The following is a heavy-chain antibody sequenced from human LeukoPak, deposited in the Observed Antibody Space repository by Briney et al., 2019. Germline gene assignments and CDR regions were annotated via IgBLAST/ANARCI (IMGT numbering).Heavy chain of an antibody. CDR1: GYTFTSYG. CDR3: ARSRIVVVTASRDAFDI. J-gene: IGHJ3*02. D-gene: IGHD2-21*02. V-gene: IGHV1-2*02. CDR2: INPNSGGT. Sequence: ASVKVSCKASGYTFTSYGISWVRQAPGQGLEWMGWINPNSGGTNYAQKFQGRVTMTRDTSISTAYMELSRLRSDDTAVYYCARSRIVVVTASRDAFDIWGQGTMVTVSS.